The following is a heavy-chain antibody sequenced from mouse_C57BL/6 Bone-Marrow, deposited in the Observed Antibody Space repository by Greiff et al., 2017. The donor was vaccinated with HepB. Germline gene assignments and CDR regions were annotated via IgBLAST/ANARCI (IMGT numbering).Heavy chain of an antibody. Sequence: EVQVVESGGGLVQPGGSMKLSCVASGFTFSNYWMNWVRQSPEKGLEWVAQISLKSGNYATHYAESVKGRFTISKDDSKSSVYLQMNNLRAEDTGIYYGTGIYDGYYNCAMDYWGQGTTVTVAS. D-gene: IGHD2-3*01. CDR1: GFTFSNYW. CDR2: ISLKSGNYAT. J-gene: IGHJ4*01. CDR3: TGIYDGYYNCAMDY. V-gene: IGHV6-3*01.